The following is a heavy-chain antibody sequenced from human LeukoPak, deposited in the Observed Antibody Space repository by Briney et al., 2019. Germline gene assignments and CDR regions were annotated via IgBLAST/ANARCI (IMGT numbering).Heavy chain of an antibody. Sequence: PGGSLRLSCAASGFTFSDYYMSWVRQAPGKGLEWISYISTSSSYTNYADSVKGRFTISRDNAKNSLYLQMNSLRAEDTAVYYCASVTIAVAGDFDYWGQGTLVTVSS. CDR3: ASVTIAVAGDFDY. J-gene: IGHJ4*02. D-gene: IGHD6-19*01. CDR1: GFTFSDYY. V-gene: IGHV3-11*06. CDR2: ISTSSSYT.